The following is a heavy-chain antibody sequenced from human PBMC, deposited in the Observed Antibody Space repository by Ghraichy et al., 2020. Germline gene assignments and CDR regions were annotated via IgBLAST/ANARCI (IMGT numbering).Heavy chain of an antibody. CDR3: ARDRAYKSFDY. CDR2: IKQDGSEK. Sequence: GGSLRLSCAASGFNFIASWMNWVRQAPGKGLEWVAGIKQDGSEKYHVDSVKGRFTISRDNAKNSLYLQMNSLRVEDTAVYYCARDRAYKSFDYWGQGILVSVSS. J-gene: IGHJ4*02. CDR1: GFNFIASW. D-gene: IGHD5-24*01. V-gene: IGHV3-7*03.